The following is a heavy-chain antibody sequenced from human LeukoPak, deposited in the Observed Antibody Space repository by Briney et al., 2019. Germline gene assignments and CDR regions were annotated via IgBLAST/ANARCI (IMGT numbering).Heavy chain of an antibody. CDR3: ARSYYDTRGRFDP. D-gene: IGHD3-22*01. CDR2: IYARGST. CDR1: GDSVTNYD. V-gene: IGHV4-4*09. J-gene: IGHJ5*02. Sequence: SETLSLTCTVSGDSVTNYDWSWIRQAPGKGLEWIGNIYARGSTTYSPSLKSRVTTSIDTSKNHFSLRLTSVTAADTAVYYCARSYYDTRGRFDPWGQGTLVTVSS.